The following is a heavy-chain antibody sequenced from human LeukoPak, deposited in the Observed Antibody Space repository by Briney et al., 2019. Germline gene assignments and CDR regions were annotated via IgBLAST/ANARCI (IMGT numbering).Heavy chain of an antibody. CDR3: ARAVGADY. Sequence: ASVKVSCKASGYTFTSYDINWVRQAPGQGLEWMGWMNPNSGNTGYAQKFQGRVPMPRNTSIRPAYMELSSLRSEDTAVYYCARAVGADYWGQGTLVTVSS. CDR2: MNPNSGNT. D-gene: IGHD1-26*01. J-gene: IGHJ4*02. V-gene: IGHV1-8*01. CDR1: GYTFTSYD.